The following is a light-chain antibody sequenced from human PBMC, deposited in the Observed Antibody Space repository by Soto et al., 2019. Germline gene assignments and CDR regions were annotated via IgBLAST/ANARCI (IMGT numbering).Light chain of an antibody. V-gene: IGLV1-51*01. CDR2: DNN. CDR3: GTWDSSRSAVV. Sequence: QSVLTQPPSVSAAPGQKVTISCSGSSSNIGNNYVSWYQQHPGTAPKLLIYDNNKRPSGIPDRFSCSKSGTSATLGITGPQTGDEADYYCGTWDSSRSAVVFGGGTKLTVL. J-gene: IGLJ3*02. CDR1: SSNIGNNY.